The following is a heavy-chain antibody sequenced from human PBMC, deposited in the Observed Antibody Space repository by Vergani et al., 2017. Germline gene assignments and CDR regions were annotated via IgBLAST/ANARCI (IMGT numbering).Heavy chain of an antibody. CDR3: ASSVATVTTVAY. Sequence: QVQLQESGPGLVKPSETLSLTCTVSGGSISSGGYYWSWIRQHPGKGLEWIGYIYYSWSTYYNPSLKSRVTISVETSKNQFSLKLSSVTAADTAVYYCASSVATVTTVAYWGQGTLVTVSS. D-gene: IGHD4-17*01. CDR1: GGSISSGGYY. J-gene: IGHJ4*02. V-gene: IGHV4-31*03. CDR2: IYYSWST.